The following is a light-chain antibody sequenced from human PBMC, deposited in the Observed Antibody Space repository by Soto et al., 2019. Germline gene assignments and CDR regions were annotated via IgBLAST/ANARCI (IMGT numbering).Light chain of an antibody. CDR2: DAS. V-gene: IGKV3-11*01. CDR3: QQRSNWPIT. Sequence: EIVLTQSPATLSLSPGERVTLSCRTSQSGSKYFAWYQQKPGRAPRLLIYDASSRATGIPARFIGSGSGTDFTLTISSLEPEDFANYYCQQRSNWPITFGQGTRLEIK. J-gene: IGKJ5*01. CDR1: QSGSKY.